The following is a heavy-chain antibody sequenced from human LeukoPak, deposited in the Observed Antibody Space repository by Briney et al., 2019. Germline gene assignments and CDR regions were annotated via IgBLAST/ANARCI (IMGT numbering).Heavy chain of an antibody. Sequence: PGGSLRLSCAASGFTFSNFAMIWVRQAPRKGLEWVSAISGSGDKTHYADSVKGRFTISRDNSKSVLYMQLNNLRLEDTAVYYCGEGHWGRGTLVTVSS. V-gene: IGHV3-23*01. CDR1: GFTFSNFA. CDR2: ISGSGDKT. J-gene: IGHJ4*02. CDR3: GEGH.